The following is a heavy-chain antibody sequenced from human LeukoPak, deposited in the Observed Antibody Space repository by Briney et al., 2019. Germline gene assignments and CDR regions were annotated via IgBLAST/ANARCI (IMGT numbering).Heavy chain of an antibody. D-gene: IGHD3-10*01. CDR3: AKDCLRGSLYYYYYMDV. CDR1: GFTFSSYG. J-gene: IGHJ6*03. V-gene: IGHV3-30*18. CDR2: ISYDGSNK. Sequence: GGSLRLSCAASGFTFSSYGMHWVRQAPGKGPEWVAVISYDGSNKYYADSVKGRFTISRDNSKNTLYLQMNSLRAEDTAVYYCAKDCLRGSLYYYYYMDVWGKGTTVTVSS.